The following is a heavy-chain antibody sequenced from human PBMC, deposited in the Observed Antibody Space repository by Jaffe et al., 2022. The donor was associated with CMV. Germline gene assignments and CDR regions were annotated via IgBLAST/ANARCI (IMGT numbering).Heavy chain of an antibody. Sequence: EVQLLESGGGLVQPGGSLRLSCAASGFTFSSYAMSWVRQAPGKGLEWVSAISGSGGSTYYADSVKGRFTISRDNSKNTLYLQMNSLRAEDTAVYYCAKDRLEIVATIPDYGDYSLGAKGASYDYWGQGTLVTVSS. CDR3: AKDRLEIVATIPDYGDYSLGAKGASYDY. CDR2: ISGSGGST. J-gene: IGHJ4*02. CDR1: GFTFSSYA. V-gene: IGHV3-23*01. D-gene: IGHD5-12*01.